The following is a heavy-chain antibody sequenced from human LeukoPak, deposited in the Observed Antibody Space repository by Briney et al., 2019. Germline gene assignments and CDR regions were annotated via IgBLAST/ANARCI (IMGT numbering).Heavy chain of an antibody. D-gene: IGHD3-3*01. CDR2: ISYGGST. Sequence: SETLSLTCTVSGGSISSYYWTCIRQPPGRGLEWVGYISYGGSTNYNPSLKSRVTISVDTSTNQFSLKLSSVTAADTAVYYCARGIFGMVLNAFDLWGRGTMVTVSS. J-gene: IGHJ3*01. CDR3: ARGIFGMVLNAFDL. CDR1: GGSISSYY. V-gene: IGHV4-59*01.